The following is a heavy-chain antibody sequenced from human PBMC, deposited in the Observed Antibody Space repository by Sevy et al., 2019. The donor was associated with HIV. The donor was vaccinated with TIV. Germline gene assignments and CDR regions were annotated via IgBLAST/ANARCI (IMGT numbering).Heavy chain of an antibody. Sequence: ASVKVSCKASGYSFTSYDINWVRQATGQGLEWMGWMNPNSGNTGYAQKFQGRVTLTGNTSISTAYMELSGLTSEDTGIYYCARRKEERRPLGYWGQGALVTVSS. V-gene: IGHV1-8*01. D-gene: IGHD1-1*01. CDR2: MNPNSGNT. J-gene: IGHJ4*02. CDR3: ARRKEERRPLGY. CDR1: GYSFTSYD.